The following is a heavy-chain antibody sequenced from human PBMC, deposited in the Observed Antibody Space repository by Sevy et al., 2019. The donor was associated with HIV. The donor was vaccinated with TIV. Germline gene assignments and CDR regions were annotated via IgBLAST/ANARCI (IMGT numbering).Heavy chain of an antibody. CDR2: IWYDGSNK. J-gene: IGHJ6*02. D-gene: IGHD3-16*01. V-gene: IGHV3-33*01. CDR3: ARDKLQTTGSLGDYYYGLDV. Sequence: GGSLRLSCAGSGFTFGMHWVRQAPGKGLEWVAIIWYDGSNKYYRESVKGRFTISRDNSKNMLYLQMNGLRAEDTAVYYCARDKLQTTGSLGDYYYGLDVWGQGTRVTVSS. CDR1: GFTFG.